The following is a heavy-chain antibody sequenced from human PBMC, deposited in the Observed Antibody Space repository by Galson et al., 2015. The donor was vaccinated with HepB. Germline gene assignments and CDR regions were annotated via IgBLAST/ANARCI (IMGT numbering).Heavy chain of an antibody. CDR2: IYYGGTT. V-gene: IGHV4-61*03. D-gene: IGHD3-10*01. CDR3: ARGQPMVRGVIIPYYYGMDV. J-gene: IGHJ6*04. CDR1: GDSVSSVTYY. Sequence: ETLSLTCNVSGDSVSSVTYYWSWIRQPPGRGLEYIGFIYYGGTTNYNPSLKSRVTISVETSKNHFSLKLTSVTAADTAVYYCARGQPMVRGVIIPYYYGMDVWGKGTTVTVSS.